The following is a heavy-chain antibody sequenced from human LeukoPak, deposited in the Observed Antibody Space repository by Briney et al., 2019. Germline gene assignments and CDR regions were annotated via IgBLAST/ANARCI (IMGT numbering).Heavy chain of an antibody. CDR2: ISWNDDK. CDR1: GSSLSTSGVG. V-gene: IGHV2-5*01. Sequence: SGPTLLTPTQPLTLTGTFSGSSLSTSGVGVGWIRRLPVKPLEWLALISWNDDKRYSPSLKSRLTITKDTSKNQVVITMTNMHPVDTATYYCAHRHRITTPRGDAFDIWGQGTMVTVSS. J-gene: IGHJ3*02. D-gene: IGHD3-3*01. CDR3: AHRHRITTPRGDAFDI.